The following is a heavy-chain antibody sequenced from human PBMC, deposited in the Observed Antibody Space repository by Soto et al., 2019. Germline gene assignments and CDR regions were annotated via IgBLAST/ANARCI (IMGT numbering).Heavy chain of an antibody. CDR3: ARVVVVIPPGYYYAMDV. V-gene: IGHV3-48*02. CDR1: GFTFSSYW. J-gene: IGHJ6*02. CDR2: ISNSSKTT. Sequence: GGSLRLSCAASGFTFSSYWMSWIRQAPGRELEWLSYISNSSKTTYYSDSVKGRFTISRDNGKNSLFLQMNSLRDEDTAVYYCARVVVVIPPGYYYAMDVWGQGTTVTVSS. D-gene: IGHD3-22*01.